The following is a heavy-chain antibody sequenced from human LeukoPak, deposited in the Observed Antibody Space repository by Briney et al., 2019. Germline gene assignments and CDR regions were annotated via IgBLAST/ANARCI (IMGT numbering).Heavy chain of an antibody. CDR3: ARDLPPYYFDY. CDR2: IIPILGIA. CDR1: GGIFSSYA. V-gene: IGHV1-69*04. J-gene: IGHJ4*02. Sequence: SVKVSCKASGGIFSSYAISWVRQAPGQGLELMGRIIPILGIANYAQKFQGRVTITADKSTSTAYMDLSSLRSEDTAVYYCARDLPPYYFDYWGQGTLVTVSS.